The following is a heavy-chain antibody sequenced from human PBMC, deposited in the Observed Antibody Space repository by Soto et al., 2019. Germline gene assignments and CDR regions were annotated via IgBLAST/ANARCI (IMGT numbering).Heavy chain of an antibody. CDR2: IIPIFGTA. CDR1: GGTFSSYA. D-gene: IGHD2-15*01. Sequence: AASVKVSCKASGGTFSSYAISWVRQAPGQGLEWMGGIIPIFGTANYAQKFQGRVTITADESTSTAYMELSSLRSEDTAAYYCARHNCSGGSCYDTGYYYGMDVWGQGTTVTVSS. J-gene: IGHJ6*02. V-gene: IGHV1-69*13. CDR3: ARHNCSGGSCYDTGYYYGMDV.